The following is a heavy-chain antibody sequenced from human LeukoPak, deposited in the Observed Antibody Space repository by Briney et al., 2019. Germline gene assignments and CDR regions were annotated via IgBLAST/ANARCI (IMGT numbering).Heavy chain of an antibody. CDR3: ARDFVSAFDI. J-gene: IGHJ3*02. CDR2: IYTIGST. CDR1: GGSISSYY. D-gene: IGHD2-21*01. V-gene: IGHV4-4*07. Sequence: PSETLSLTCTVAGGSISSYYWSWIRQPAGKGLEWIGRIYTIGSTNYNRSLKSRVTRSVDTSKNQFSLKLSSVTAADTAVYYCARDFVSAFDIWGQGTMVTVSS.